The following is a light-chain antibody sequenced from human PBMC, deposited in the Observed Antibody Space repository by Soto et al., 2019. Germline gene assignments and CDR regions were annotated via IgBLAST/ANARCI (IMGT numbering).Light chain of an antibody. V-gene: IGKV3-15*01. CDR1: ETVSTN. J-gene: IGKJ1*01. CDR2: AAS. CDR3: QHYNSYSEA. Sequence: ERVVTQSPATLSVSPGEGATLSCRASETVSTNLAWYQQKPGQAPRLLIYAASTRATGVPARFSGSGSGTEFTLTISSLQPDDFATYYCQHYNSYSEAFGQGTKVELK.